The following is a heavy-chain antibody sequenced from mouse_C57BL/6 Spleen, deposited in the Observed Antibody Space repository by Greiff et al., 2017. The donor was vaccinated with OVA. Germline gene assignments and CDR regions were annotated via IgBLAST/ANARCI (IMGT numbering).Heavy chain of an antibody. CDR2: IDPETGGT. D-gene: IGHD2-1*01. J-gene: IGHJ3*01. Sequence: QVQLQQSGAELVRPGASVTLSCKASGYTFTDYEMHWVKQTPVHGLEWIGAIDPETGGTAYNQKFKGKAILTADKSSSTAYMELRSLTSEDSAVYYCTRGVYYGNYGAYWGQGTLVTVSA. V-gene: IGHV1-15*01. CDR1: GYTFTDYE. CDR3: TRGVYYGNYGAY.